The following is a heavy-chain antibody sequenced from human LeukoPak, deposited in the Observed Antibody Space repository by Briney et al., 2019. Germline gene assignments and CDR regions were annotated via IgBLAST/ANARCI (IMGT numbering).Heavy chain of an antibody. CDR2: INNDGSRT. D-gene: IGHD3-22*01. V-gene: IGHV3-74*01. Sequence: QPGGSLRLSCAASGFTFSSYWMHWVRQSPGKGPVWVSRINNDGSRTTYADSVKGRFTISRDNAKNTLYLQMNSLRAEDTAVYYCARETDSSGYYYDYWGQGTLVTVSS. CDR1: GFTFSSYW. J-gene: IGHJ4*02. CDR3: ARETDSSGYYYDY.